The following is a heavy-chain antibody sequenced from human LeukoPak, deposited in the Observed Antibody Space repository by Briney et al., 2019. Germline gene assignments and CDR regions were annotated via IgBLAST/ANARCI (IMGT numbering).Heavy chain of an antibody. J-gene: IGHJ4*02. CDR3: ARECSSTSCYSPFDY. D-gene: IGHD2-2*01. V-gene: IGHV1-69*05. Sequence: ASVKVSCKASGGTFSCYAISWVRQAPGQGLEWMGGINPIFGTANYAQKFQGRVTITTDESTSTAYMELSSLRSEDTAVYYCARECSSTSCYSPFDYWGQGTLVTVSS. CDR1: GGTFSCYA. CDR2: INPIFGTA.